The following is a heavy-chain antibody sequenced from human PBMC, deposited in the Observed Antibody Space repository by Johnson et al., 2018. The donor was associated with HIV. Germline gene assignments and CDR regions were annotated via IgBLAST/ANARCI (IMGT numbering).Heavy chain of an antibody. CDR1: GFTFSSYA. CDR3: ARAGAVGFDAFDI. V-gene: IGHV3-30*04. D-gene: IGHD6-19*01. Sequence: QVQLVESGGGVVQPGRSLRLSCAGSGFTFSSYAFHWVRQAPAKGLEWVAAISYDGSDKYHADSVKGRFTISRDSSKNTLYLQMNSLRAEDTAVYYCARAGAVGFDAFDIWGQGTMVTVSS. CDR2: ISYDGSDK. J-gene: IGHJ3*02.